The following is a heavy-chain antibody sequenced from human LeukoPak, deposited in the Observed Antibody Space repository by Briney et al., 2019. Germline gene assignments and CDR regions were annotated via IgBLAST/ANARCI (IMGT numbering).Heavy chain of an antibody. D-gene: IGHD2-2*01. CDR1: GGSISSGDYY. CDR3: ARTDPPYCSSTSCSRKDAFDI. V-gene: IGHV4-61*08. Sequence: PSETLSLTCTVCGGSISSGDYYWSWIWQPPGKGLEWIGYIYYSGSTNYNPSLKSRVTISVDTSKNQFSLKLSSVTAADTAVYYCARTDPPYCSSTSCSRKDAFDIWGQGTMVTVSS. J-gene: IGHJ3*02. CDR2: IYYSGST.